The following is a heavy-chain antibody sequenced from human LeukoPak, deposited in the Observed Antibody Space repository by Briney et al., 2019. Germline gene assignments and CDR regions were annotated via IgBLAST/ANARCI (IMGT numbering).Heavy chain of an antibody. CDR2: ISSSGSTI. D-gene: IGHD4-17*01. Sequence: PGGSLRLSCAASGFTFSYYDMNWARQAPGKGLEWVSYISSSGSTIYYADSVKGRFTISRDNAKNSLYLQMNSLRVEDTAVYYCATSYADYAEYFHYWGQGTLVTVSS. V-gene: IGHV3-48*03. J-gene: IGHJ1*01. CDR1: GFTFSYYD. CDR3: ATSYADYAEYFHY.